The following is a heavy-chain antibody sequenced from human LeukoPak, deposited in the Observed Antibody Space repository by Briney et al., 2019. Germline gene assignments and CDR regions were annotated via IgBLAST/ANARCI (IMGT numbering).Heavy chain of an antibody. V-gene: IGHV1-18*01. J-gene: IGHJ4*02. D-gene: IGHD3-22*01. Sequence: ASVKVSCKASGGTFSSYAISWVRQAPGQGLEWMGWISAYNGNTNYAQKLQGRVTVTTDTSTSTAYMELRSLRSDDTAVYYCARGDYYDSSGLFDYWGQGTLVTVSS. CDR1: GGTFSSYA. CDR3: ARGDYYDSSGLFDY. CDR2: ISAYNGNT.